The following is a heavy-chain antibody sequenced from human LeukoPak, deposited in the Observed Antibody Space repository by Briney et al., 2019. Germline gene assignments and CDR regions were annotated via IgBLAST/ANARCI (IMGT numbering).Heavy chain of an antibody. J-gene: IGHJ4*02. CDR2: ISNSGST. CDR1: AFTFSSCA. Sequence: GGSLRLSCAASAFTFSSCAMSWVRQAPGKGLEWVSVISNSGSTFYADSVQGRFTISRDNSKNTLYLQMNSLSAEDTAVYYCAKNKRASRYSSIDFWGQGTLVTVSS. V-gene: IGHV3-23*01. CDR3: AKNKRASRYSSIDF. D-gene: IGHD4-11*01.